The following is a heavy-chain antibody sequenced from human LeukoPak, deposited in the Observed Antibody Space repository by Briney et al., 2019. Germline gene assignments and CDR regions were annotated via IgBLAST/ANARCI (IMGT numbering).Heavy chain of an antibody. V-gene: IGHV4-34*01. D-gene: IGHD3-22*01. Sequence: PSXTLSLTCAVYGGSFSGYYWSWIRQPPGKGLEWIGEINHSGSTNYNPSLKSRVTISVDTSRNQSSLKLSSVTAADTAVYYCANILYDSSGDPTVSRYYFDHWGQGTLVTVSS. CDR1: GGSFSGYY. CDR3: ANILYDSSGDPTVSRYYFDH. CDR2: INHSGST. J-gene: IGHJ4*02.